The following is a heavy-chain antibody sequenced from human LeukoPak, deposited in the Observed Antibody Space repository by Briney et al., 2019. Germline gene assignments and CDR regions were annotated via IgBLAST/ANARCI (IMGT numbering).Heavy chain of an antibody. D-gene: IGHD3-22*01. Sequence: SETLSLTCTFSGGSVSSHYWSWIRQPPGRGLEWIGYIYYSGDTKYNPSLKSRVSISVDTSKNQFSLKLSSVTAADTAFYYCAREWYYDTGRRVSEGAFDLWARGTMVTVSS. CDR1: GGSVSSHY. J-gene: IGHJ3*01. CDR2: IYYSGDT. V-gene: IGHV4-59*02. CDR3: AREWYYDTGRRVSEGAFDL.